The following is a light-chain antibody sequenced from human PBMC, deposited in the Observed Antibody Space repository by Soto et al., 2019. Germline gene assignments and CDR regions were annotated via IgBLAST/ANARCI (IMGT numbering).Light chain of an antibody. CDR2: EAS. Sequence: DIPMTQSPSALSASVGDRVTITCRASQSIGSLLAWYHQKPGKAPKLLIYEASTLHSGVPSRFSGSGTGTEFTLTISSLQPDDFGTFYCQQFSTFILTFGGGTKGQIK. CDR1: QSIGSL. V-gene: IGKV1-5*03. J-gene: IGKJ4*01. CDR3: QQFSTFILT.